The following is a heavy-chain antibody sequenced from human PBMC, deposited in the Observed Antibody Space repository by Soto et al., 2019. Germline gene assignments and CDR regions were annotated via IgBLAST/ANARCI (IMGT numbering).Heavy chain of an antibody. CDR2: MNPNSANT. J-gene: IGHJ6*02. Sequence: QVQLVQSGAEVKKPGASVKVSCKTSGYTFTSYDINWVRQATGQGLEWMGWMNPNSANTGYAQKFQGGLTKTRNTAIATAYTELSSLRSENTAVYYCARERVRGMDVWGQGTRVTVSS. CDR3: ARERVRGMDV. V-gene: IGHV1-8*01. CDR1: GYTFTSYD.